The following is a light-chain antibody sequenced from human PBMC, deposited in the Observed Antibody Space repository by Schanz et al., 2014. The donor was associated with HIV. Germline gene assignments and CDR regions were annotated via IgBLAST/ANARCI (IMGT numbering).Light chain of an antibody. CDR2: RAS. V-gene: IGKV1-5*03. CDR1: QSIDTW. CDR3: QQYSSHFPFT. Sequence: DIQMTQFPSSLSASVGDRVTITCRASQSIDTWLAWYQQKPGEAPKLLIYRASYLESGVPSRFSGSGSGTEFTLTISSLQPHDLATYYCQQYSSHFPFTFGQGTKLQI. J-gene: IGKJ2*01.